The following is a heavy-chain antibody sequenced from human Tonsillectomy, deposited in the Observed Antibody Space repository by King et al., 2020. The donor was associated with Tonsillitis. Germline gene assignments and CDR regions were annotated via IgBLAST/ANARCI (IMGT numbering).Heavy chain of an antibody. CDR1: GFTLITFT. D-gene: IGHD3/OR15-3a*01. Sequence: VQLVESGGGLVKPGGSLSLSCAASGFTLITFTMNWVGQFPGKGLDGFSSIISLGGNIYNGDSVKGRFTISRDNAKNLLYLQMNSLRAEDTAVYYCARDMDDFADYNSRGHYWGRGTLVSVSS. V-gene: IGHV3-21*01. J-gene: IGHJ4*02. CDR3: ARDMDDFADYNSRGHY. CDR2: IISLGGNI.